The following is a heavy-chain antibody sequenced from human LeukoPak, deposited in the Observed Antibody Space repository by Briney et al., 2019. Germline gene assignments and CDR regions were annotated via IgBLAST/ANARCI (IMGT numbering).Heavy chain of an antibody. J-gene: IGHJ4*02. CDR3: SKDLGL. V-gene: IGHV3-74*01. CDR2: INPDGTYI. Sequence: GGSLRLSCAASGFIVSSGWMYWVRHVPGKGPVWVSRINPDGTYIDYADSVKGRFTISRDDAKNTVYLQMNSLRADDTALYYCSKDLGLWGQGTLVTVSS. D-gene: IGHD1-26*01. CDR1: GFIVSSGW.